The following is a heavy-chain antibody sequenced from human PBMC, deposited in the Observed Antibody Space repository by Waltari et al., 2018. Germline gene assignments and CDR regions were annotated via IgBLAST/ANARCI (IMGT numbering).Heavy chain of an antibody. CDR1: GFPFNSAW. CDR2: IKSNSDGGTT. CDR3: TAGIPFDY. V-gene: IGHV3-15*01. Sequence: EVQLVESGGGLIKPGGSLRLSCPGSGFPFNSAWMSWVRQAQGVGLEWIGRIKSNSDGGTTDYAAPVKGRFTLSRDDSKSMVYLQMNGLKVDDTAVYFCTAGIPFDYWGQGALVTVSS. D-gene: IGHD2-21*01. J-gene: IGHJ4*02.